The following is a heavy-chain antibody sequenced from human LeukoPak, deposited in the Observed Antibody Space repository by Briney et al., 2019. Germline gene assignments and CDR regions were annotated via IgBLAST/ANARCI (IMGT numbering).Heavy chain of an antibody. V-gene: IGHV3-30-3*01. D-gene: IGHD6-25*01. J-gene: IGHJ4*02. Sequence: GGSLRLSCAASGFTFSGYAMHWVRPAPGKGLEWVAVISYDGSNKYYADSVKGRFTISRDNSKNTLYLQMNSLRAEDTAVYYCARDQIASRLDYWGQGTLVTVSS. CDR1: GFTFSGYA. CDR3: ARDQIASRLDY. CDR2: ISYDGSNK.